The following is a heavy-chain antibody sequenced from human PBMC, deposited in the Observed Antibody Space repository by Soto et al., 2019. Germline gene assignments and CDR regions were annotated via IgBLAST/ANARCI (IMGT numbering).Heavy chain of an antibody. CDR2: IYHSGST. Sequence: PSETLSLTCAVSGGSISSSNWWSWVRQPPGKGLEWIGEIYHSGSTNYNPSLKSRVTISVDKSKNQFSLKLSSVTAADTAVYYCARDPGGDYAPYYYGMDVWGQGTTVTVSS. V-gene: IGHV4-4*02. CDR3: ARDPGGDYAPYYYGMDV. CDR1: GGSISSSNW. J-gene: IGHJ6*02. D-gene: IGHD4-17*01.